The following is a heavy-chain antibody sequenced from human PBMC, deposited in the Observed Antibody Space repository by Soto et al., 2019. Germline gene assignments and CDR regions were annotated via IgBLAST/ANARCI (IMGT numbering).Heavy chain of an antibody. Sequence: SETLSLTCTVSGGSISSYYWSWIRQPPGKGLEWIGYIYYSGSTNYNPSLKSRVTISVDTSKNQFSLKLSSVTAADTAVYYCARDSANWFDPWGQGTLVTVSS. CDR1: GGSISSYY. CDR3: ARDSANWFDP. J-gene: IGHJ5*02. CDR2: IYYSGST. V-gene: IGHV4-59*01. D-gene: IGHD3-10*01.